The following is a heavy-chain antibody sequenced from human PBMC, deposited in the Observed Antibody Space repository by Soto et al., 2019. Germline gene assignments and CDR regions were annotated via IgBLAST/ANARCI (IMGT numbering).Heavy chain of an antibody. Sequence: QITLKEAGPTLVKPTQTLTLTCSFSGFSLITSGVGVGWIRQPPGKALEWLALIYWDDDTGYSTSLRSRLTITKDTSRNQVVLTMTNRDPADTATYYCAHTMAPRIFDSWGQGTLVTVSS. V-gene: IGHV2-5*02. CDR3: AHTMAPRIFDS. CDR2: IYWDDDT. J-gene: IGHJ4*02. CDR1: GFSLITSGVG.